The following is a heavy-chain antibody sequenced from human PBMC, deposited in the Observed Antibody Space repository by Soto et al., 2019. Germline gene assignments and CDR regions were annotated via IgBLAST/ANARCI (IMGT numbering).Heavy chain of an antibody. J-gene: IGHJ6*02. Sequence: SETLSLTCAVYGGSFSGYYWSWIRQPPGKGLEWIGEINHSGSARYSPSLKSRVTISLDTSNNQFSLKLSSVTAADTAVYYCSRTPYRRQLVRYYYYGLDVWGQGTTVTVSS. V-gene: IGHV4-34*01. D-gene: IGHD1-1*01. CDR3: SRTPYRRQLVRYYYYGLDV. CDR2: INHSGSA. CDR1: GGSFSGYY.